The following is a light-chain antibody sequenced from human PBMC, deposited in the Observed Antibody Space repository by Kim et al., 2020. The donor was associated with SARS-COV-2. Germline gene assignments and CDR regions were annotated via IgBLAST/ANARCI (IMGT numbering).Light chain of an antibody. V-gene: IGLV3-21*04. CDR3: QVWDSSSEQYV. Sequence: PSVSVAPGKTARIACGGNDIGSKSVHWYQQKPGLAPILVIYYDSDRPSGIPERFSGSNSGNTATLTISRVEAGDEADYYCQVWDSSSEQYVFGTGTKVTV. J-gene: IGLJ1*01. CDR1: DIGSKS. CDR2: YDS.